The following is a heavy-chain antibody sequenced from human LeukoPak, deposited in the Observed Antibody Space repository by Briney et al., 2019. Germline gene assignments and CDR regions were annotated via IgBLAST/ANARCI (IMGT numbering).Heavy chain of an antibody. Sequence: GGSLRLSCAASGFTFSSYWMHWVRQAPGKGLVWVSHINSDGSSTNYADSVKGRFTISRDNAKNTLYLQMNSLRAEDTAVYYCARVRPSGYPDYWGQETLVTVSS. CDR2: INSDGSST. CDR3: ARVRPSGYPDY. J-gene: IGHJ4*02. V-gene: IGHV3-74*01. D-gene: IGHD5-12*01. CDR1: GFTFSSYW.